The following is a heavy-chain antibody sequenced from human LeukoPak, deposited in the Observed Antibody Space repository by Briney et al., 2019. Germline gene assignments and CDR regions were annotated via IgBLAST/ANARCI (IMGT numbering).Heavy chain of an antibody. J-gene: IGHJ6*03. CDR1: GGSISSGDYY. Sequence: PSQTLSLTCTVSGGSISSGDYYWSWIRQPPGKGLEWIGYIYYSGSTYYNPSLKSRVTISVDTSKNQFSLKLSSVTAADTAVYYCAREGSSSYYLCYYYMDVWGKGTTLTVSS. D-gene: IGHD2-2*01. CDR2: IYYSGST. V-gene: IGHV4-30-4*08. CDR3: AREGSSSYYLCYYYMDV.